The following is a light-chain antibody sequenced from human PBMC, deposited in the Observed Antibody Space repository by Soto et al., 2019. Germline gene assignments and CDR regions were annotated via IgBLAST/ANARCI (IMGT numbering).Light chain of an antibody. J-gene: IGKJ3*01. V-gene: IGKV3-15*01. CDR2: SAS. CDR1: QSIGSN. CDR3: HQYNSWPST. Sequence: IVMTQSPVTLSVSPGEGATLSCRTSQSIGSNLAWYQQKPGQAPRLLIYSASTRATGVPVRFSGSGSGTEFALPISSLQSEDFAVYYCHQYNSWPSTFGPGTKVDI.